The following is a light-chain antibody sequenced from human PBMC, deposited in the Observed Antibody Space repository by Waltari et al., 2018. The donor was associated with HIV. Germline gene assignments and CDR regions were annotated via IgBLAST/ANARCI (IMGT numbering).Light chain of an antibody. CDR3: SAYAGSNNWV. J-gene: IGLJ3*02. CDR2: EAT. V-gene: IGLV2-8*01. Sequence: QSALTQPPSASGSPGQSVTISCSGTISDVVGYNYVSWYQQYPGKAPNCIVHEATKRPAGVPDRFSGAKSDNTASLTVSGLQAEDEADYYCSAYAGSNNWVFGGGTKLTVL. CDR1: ISDVVGYNY.